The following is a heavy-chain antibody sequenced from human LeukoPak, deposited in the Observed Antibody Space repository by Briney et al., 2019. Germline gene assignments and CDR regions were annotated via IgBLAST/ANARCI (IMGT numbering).Heavy chain of an antibody. J-gene: IGHJ5*02. D-gene: IGHD3-10*02. CDR1: GGSISTGDYS. CDR2: IYRTGHT. CDR3: ARGFFVRENPGSWFDP. V-gene: IGHV4-30-2*01. Sequence: SQTLSLTCAVSGGSISTGDYSWNWIRQPPGKGLEWIGYIYRTGHTFYNPSLKSRVTMSVDRSKNQFSLRLTSVTAADTAVYYCARGFFVRENPGSWFDPWGQGTLVTVTP.